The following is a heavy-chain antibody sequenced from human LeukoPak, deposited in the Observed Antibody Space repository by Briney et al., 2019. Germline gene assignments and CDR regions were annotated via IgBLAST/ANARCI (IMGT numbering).Heavy chain of an antibody. J-gene: IGHJ5*02. CDR2: INHSGNT. V-gene: IGHV4-34*01. D-gene: IGHD7-27*01. CDR3: ARDSANWGFT. CDR1: GGSFSGYY. Sequence: SETLSLTCAVYGGSFSGYYWSWIRQPPGKGLEWIGEINHSGNTNYNPSLKSRVTISVDTSKNQLSLKLSSVTAADTAVYYCARDSANWGFTWGQGTLVTVSS.